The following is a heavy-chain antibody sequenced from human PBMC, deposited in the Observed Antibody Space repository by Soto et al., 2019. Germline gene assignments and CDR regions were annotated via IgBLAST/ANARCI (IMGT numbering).Heavy chain of an antibody. Sequence: GESLRISCKGSGYSFTSYWIGGVRQMPGKGLEWMGIIYPGDSDTRYSPSFQGQVTISADKSISTAYLQWSSLKASDTAMYYCARQDVGAPSSYGMDVWGQGTTVTVSS. V-gene: IGHV5-51*01. D-gene: IGHD1-26*01. CDR2: IYPGDSDT. CDR3: ARQDVGAPSSYGMDV. J-gene: IGHJ6*02. CDR1: GYSFTSYW.